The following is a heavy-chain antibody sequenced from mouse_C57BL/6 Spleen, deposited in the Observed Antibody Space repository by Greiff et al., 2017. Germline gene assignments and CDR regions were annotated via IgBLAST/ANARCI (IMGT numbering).Heavy chain of an antibody. CDR1: GFNIKDYY. CDR2: IDPEDGGT. J-gene: IGHJ2*01. V-gene: IGHV14-2*01. Sequence: VQLQQSGAELVKPGASVKLSCTASGFNIKDYYMHWVKQRTEQGLEWIGRIDPEDGGTKYAPKFQGKATLTADTSSNTANLQLSSLTSEDPAVYYCSRERSYGSSLYYLDYWGQGTTLTVSS. CDR3: SRERSYGSSLYYLDY. D-gene: IGHD1-1*01.